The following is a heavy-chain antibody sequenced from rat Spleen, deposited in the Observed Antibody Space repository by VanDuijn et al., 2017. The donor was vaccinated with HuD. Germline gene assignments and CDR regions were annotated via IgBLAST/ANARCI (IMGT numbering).Heavy chain of an antibody. CDR2: ISYDGGST. CDR1: GFTFSDYY. D-gene: IGHD4-3*01. CDR3: TTDLSTPWDRLNSGYGNWFAY. J-gene: IGHJ3*01. V-gene: IGHV5-20*01. Sequence: EAQLVESGGGLVQPGRSLKLSCAASGFTFSDYYMAWVRQAPTKGLEWVASISYDGGSTYYRDSVKGRFTISRDNAKSSLYLQMDSLRSEDTATYYCTTDLSTPWDRLNSGYGNWFAYWGQGTLVTVSS.